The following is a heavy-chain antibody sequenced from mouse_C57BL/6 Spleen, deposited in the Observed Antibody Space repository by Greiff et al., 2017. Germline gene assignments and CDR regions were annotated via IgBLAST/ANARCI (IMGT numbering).Heavy chain of an antibody. CDR3: TDYGKGAWFAY. CDR1: GFNIKDYY. J-gene: IGHJ3*01. V-gene: IGHV14-1*01. D-gene: IGHD2-1*01. CDR2: IDPEDGDT. Sequence: VQLQQSGAELVRPGASVKLSCTASGFNIKDYYMHWVKQRPEQGLEWIGRIDPEDGDTEYAPKFKGKATMTADTSSNTAYRQLSSLTSEDTAVYYCTDYGKGAWFAYWGQGTLVTVSA.